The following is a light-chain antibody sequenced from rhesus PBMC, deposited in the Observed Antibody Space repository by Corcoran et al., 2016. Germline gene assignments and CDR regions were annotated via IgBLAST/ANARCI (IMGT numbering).Light chain of an antibody. CDR2: WAS. J-gene: IGKJ4*01. CDR1: QSLLYSSNNKNY. Sequence: DIVMTQSPDSLAVSLGERVTINCKSSQSLLYSSNNKNYLAWYQQKPGQAPKLLIYWASTRESGVPNRLSGSGSGTDFNLTSRGLQAEDVAVYYCQQYYSTPLTFGGGTKVEIK. CDR3: QQYYSTPLT. V-gene: IGKV4-1*01.